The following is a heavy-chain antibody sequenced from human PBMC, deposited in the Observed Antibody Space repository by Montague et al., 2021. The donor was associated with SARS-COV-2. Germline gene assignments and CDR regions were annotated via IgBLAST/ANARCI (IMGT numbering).Heavy chain of an antibody. J-gene: IGHJ4*02. V-gene: IGHV3-66*01. CDR3: ASTAGGVVHMRTPKYSDY. CDR2: IYRGGNT. CDR1: EFIVSANY. D-gene: IGHD3-10*01. Sequence: SLRLSCAASEFIVSANYMSWVRQTPRKGLEWVAVIYRGGNTHYSDPVKGRFTIARDNSKNTLYLQMNRLRAEDAGLYYCASTAGGVVHMRTPKYSDYWGQGTLVTVSS.